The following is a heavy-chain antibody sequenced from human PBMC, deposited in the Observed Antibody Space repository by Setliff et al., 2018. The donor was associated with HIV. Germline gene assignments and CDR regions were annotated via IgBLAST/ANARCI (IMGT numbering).Heavy chain of an antibody. CDR3: ARGGVYYYDSGGWSMDY. J-gene: IGHJ4*02. Sequence: SVKVSCKSSGGTFSRYAISWVRQAPGQGLDWMGGIIPVFGTTNYAQKFQGRVTITADESTSTAYMELSSLRSEDTAVYYCARGGVYYYDSGGWSMDYWGQGTLVTVSA. CDR2: IIPVFGTT. V-gene: IGHV1-69*13. CDR1: GGTFSRYA. D-gene: IGHD3-22*01.